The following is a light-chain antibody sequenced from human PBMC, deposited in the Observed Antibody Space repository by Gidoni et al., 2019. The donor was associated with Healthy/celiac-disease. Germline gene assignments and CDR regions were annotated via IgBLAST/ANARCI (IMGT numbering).Light chain of an antibody. V-gene: IGKV3-20*01. J-gene: IGKJ1*01. CDR2: GAS. Sequence: EIVLTQSPGTLSLSPGERATLSCRASQSVSSCYFAWYQQKPGQAPRRLIYGASSRATGIPDRFSGSVSGTDFTLTISRLEPEDFAVYYCQQYGSSPPWTFGQGTKVELK. CDR1: QSVSSCY. CDR3: QQYGSSPPWT.